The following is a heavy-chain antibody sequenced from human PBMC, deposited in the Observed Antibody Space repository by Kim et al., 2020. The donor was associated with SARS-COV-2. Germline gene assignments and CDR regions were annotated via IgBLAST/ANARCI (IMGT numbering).Heavy chain of an antibody. V-gene: IGHV1-3*01. CDR2: INAGNGNT. CDR3: ASAYGSGSYYYYGMDV. Sequence: ASVKVSCKASGYTFTSYAMHWVRQAPGQRLEWMGWINAGNGNTKYSQKFQGRVTITRDTSASTAYMELSSLRSEDTAVYYCASAYGSGSYYYYGMDVWGQGTTVTVSS. D-gene: IGHD3-10*01. CDR1: GYTFTSYA. J-gene: IGHJ6*02.